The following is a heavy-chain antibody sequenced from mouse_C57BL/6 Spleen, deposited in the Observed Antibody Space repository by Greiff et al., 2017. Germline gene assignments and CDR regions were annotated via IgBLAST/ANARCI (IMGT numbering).Heavy chain of an antibody. V-gene: IGHV1-61*01. J-gene: IGHJ3*01. CDR2: IYPSDSET. Sequence: QVQLQQPGAELVRPGSSVKLSCKASGYTFTSYWMDWVKQRPGQGLEWIGNIYPSDSETHYNQKFKDKATLTVDKSSSTAYMQLSSLTSEDSAVFYGARRVRTAQALGFAYWGQGTLVTVSA. CDR1: GYTFTSYW. CDR3: ARRVRTAQALGFAY. D-gene: IGHD3-2*02.